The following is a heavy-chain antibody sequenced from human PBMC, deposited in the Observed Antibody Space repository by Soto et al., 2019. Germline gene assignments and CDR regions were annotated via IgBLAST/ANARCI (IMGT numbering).Heavy chain of an antibody. V-gene: IGHV4-30-4*02. J-gene: IGHJ4*02. CDR2: IYYSGST. CDR1: GGSISSGDYY. D-gene: IGHD3-9*01. CDR3: ERDRPITIFQAGFDH. Sequence: PAETLALTCSVSGGSISSGDYYWNWIPQPPGKGLEWIGHIYYSGSTYYNSSLKSRVTISLDTSNNQFSLKLSSVTAADTAVYYCERDRPITIFQAGFDHWGQGTLVTVSS.